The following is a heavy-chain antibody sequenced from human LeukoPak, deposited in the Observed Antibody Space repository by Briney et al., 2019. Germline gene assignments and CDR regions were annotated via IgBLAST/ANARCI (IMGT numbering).Heavy chain of an antibody. Sequence: ASVKVSCKASGYTFTSCGISWVRQAPGQGLEWMGWISAYNGNTNYAQKLQGRVTMTTDTSTSTAYMELRSLRSDDTAVYYCARGGDLWSGYPIYYYYYYMDVWGKGTTVTVSS. CDR2: ISAYNGNT. V-gene: IGHV1-18*01. CDR3: ARGGDLWSGYPIYYYYYYMDV. J-gene: IGHJ6*03. D-gene: IGHD3-3*01. CDR1: GYTFTSCG.